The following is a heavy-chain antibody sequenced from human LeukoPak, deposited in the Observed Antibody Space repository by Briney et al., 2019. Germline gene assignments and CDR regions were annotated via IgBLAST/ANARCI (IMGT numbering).Heavy chain of an antibody. V-gene: IGHV3-30*02. CDR1: GFTFSSYG. Sequence: GGSLRLSCAASGFTFSSYGMHWVRQAPGKGLEWVAFIRYDGSNKYYADSVKGRFTISRDNSKNTLYLQMNSLRAEDTAVYYCAKLFAYHYYYMDVWGKGTTVTISS. J-gene: IGHJ6*03. CDR2: IRYDGSNK. CDR3: AKLFAYHYYYMDV. D-gene: IGHD3-16*01.